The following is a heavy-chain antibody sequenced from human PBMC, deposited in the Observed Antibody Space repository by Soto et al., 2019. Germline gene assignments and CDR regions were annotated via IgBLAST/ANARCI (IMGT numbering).Heavy chain of an antibody. CDR1: GFTFSSYW. J-gene: IGHJ4*02. CDR3: AREAWYRAAAPSFDY. D-gene: IGHD6-13*01. Sequence: GGSLRLSCAASGFTFSSYWMSWVRQAPGKGLEWVANIKQDGSEKYYVDSVKGRFTISRDNAKNSLYLQMNSLRAEDTAVYYCAREAWYRAAAPSFDYWGQGTLVTVSS. CDR2: IKQDGSEK. V-gene: IGHV3-7*03.